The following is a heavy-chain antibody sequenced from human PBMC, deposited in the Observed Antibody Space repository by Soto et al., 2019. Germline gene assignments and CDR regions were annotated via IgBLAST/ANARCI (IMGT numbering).Heavy chain of an antibody. D-gene: IGHD3-10*01. J-gene: IGHJ4*02. V-gene: IGHV1-69*02. CDR1: GDNFTFYS. CDR2: INPILSMS. CDR3: ASSYGSGYRAFDY. Sequence: QVQLVQSGAEVKEPASSVRVSCKASGDNFTFYSITWVRQAPGLGLEWMGRINPILSMSNYAQRFQGRVTVTADKATSTPYVELSSVRAEDTAMYYCASSYGSGYRAFDYWGQGALATVSS.